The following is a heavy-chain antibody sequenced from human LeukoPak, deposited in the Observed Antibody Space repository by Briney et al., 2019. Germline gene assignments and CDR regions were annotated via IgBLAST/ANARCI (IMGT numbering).Heavy chain of an antibody. V-gene: IGHV4-59*08. CDR1: GGSINSYY. CDR3: ARRTYYSDSSGYYVNVFDI. D-gene: IGHD3-22*01. Sequence: SETLSLTCTVSGGSINSYYWSWIRQPPGKGLEWIGYIYYSGSTNYNPSLKSRVTISVDTSKNQFSLKLTSVTAADTAVYYCARRTYYSDSSGYYVNVFDIWGQGTMVTVSS. J-gene: IGHJ3*02. CDR2: IYYSGST.